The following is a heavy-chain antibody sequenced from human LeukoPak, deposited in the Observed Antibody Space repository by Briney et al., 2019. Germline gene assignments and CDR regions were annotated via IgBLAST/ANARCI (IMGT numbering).Heavy chain of an antibody. J-gene: IGHJ4*02. V-gene: IGHV4-4*07. CDR3: ARGIPNWGSEVDYFDF. Sequence: PSETLSLTCTVSVGSLSSYYRSWIRQPAGKGLEWIGRIYTSGSTNYNPSLKSRVTISVDKSKNQFSLKLSSVTAADTAVYYCARGIPNWGSEVDYFDFWGQGTLVTVSS. D-gene: IGHD7-27*01. CDR1: VGSLSSYY. CDR2: IYTSGST.